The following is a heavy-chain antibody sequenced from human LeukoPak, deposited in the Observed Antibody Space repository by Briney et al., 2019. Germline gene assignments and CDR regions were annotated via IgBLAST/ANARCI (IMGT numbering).Heavy chain of an antibody. CDR1: GFTFCDYA. D-gene: IGHD3-3*01. Sequence: GGSLRLSCAASGFTFCDYAMHWVRQAPGKGLEWVSLISGDGGSTYYADSVKGRFTISRDNSKNSLYLQMNSLRTEDNALYYCAKVEYDFWSGPYDYWGEGAMVTVSS. V-gene: IGHV3-43*02. CDR3: AKVEYDFWSGPYDY. CDR2: ISGDGGST. J-gene: IGHJ4*02.